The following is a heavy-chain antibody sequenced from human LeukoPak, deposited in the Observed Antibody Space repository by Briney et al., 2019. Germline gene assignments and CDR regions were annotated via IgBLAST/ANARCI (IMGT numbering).Heavy chain of an antibody. CDR1: GGTFSSYA. CDR2: IIPILGIA. CDR3: ARDKRAKSPCDY. Sequence: SVKVACKASGGTFSSYAISWVRQAPGQGLEWMGRIIPILGIANYAQKFRGRVTITADKSTSTAYMELSSLRSEDTAVYYCARDKRAKSPCDYWGQGTLVTVSS. V-gene: IGHV1-69*04. J-gene: IGHJ4*02.